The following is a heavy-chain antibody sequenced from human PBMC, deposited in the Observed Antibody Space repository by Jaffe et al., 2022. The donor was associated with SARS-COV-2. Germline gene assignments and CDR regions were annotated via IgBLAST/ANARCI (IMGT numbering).Heavy chain of an antibody. CDR3: ARDGAPLLLWFGEWEYAFDI. J-gene: IGHJ3*02. D-gene: IGHD3-10*01. CDR2: TYYRSKWYN. Sequence: QVQLQQSGPGLVKPSQTLSLTCAISGDSVSSNSAAWNWIRQSPSRGLEWLGRTYYRSKWYNDYAVSVKSRITINPDTSKNQFSLQLNSVTPEDTAVYYCARDGAPLLLWFGEWEYAFDIWGQGTMVTVSS. CDR1: GDSVSSNSAA. V-gene: IGHV6-1*01.